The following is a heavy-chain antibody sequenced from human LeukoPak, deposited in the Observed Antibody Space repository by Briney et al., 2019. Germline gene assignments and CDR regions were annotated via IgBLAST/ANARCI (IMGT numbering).Heavy chain of an antibody. CDR3: AKDLGEATYFDY. J-gene: IGHJ4*02. V-gene: IGHV3-30*18. CDR1: GFTFSSYG. Sequence: GGSLRLSCAASGFTFSSYGMHWVRQAPGKGLGWVAVISYDGSNKYYADSVKGRFTISRDNSKNTLYLQMNSLRAEDTAVYYCAKDLGEATYFDYWGQGTLVTVSS. D-gene: IGHD1-26*01. CDR2: ISYDGSNK.